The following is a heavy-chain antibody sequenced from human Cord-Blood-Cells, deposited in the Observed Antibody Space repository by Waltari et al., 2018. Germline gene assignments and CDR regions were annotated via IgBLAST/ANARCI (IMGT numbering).Heavy chain of an antibody. CDR2: IYPSGRST. CDR3: ARDDYGGNYYFDY. J-gene: IGHJ4*02. D-gene: IGHD4-17*01. V-gene: IGHV1-46*03. CDR1: GYTFTSYY. Sequence: QVQLVQSGAEVKKPGASVKVSCKASGYTFTSYYMHWVRQAPGQGLEWMGRIYPSGRSTSYAQKFQGRVTMTRDTSTSTVYMELSSLRSEDTAVYYCARDDYGGNYYFDYWGQGTLVTVSS.